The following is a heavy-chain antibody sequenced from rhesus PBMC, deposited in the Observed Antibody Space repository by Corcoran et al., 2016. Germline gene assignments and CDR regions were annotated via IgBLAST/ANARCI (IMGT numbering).Heavy chain of an antibody. V-gene: IGHV4S11*01. J-gene: IGHJ5-1*01. CDR2: IYGSGSST. CDR1: GGSIRRNY. CDR3: ARDRPLGGARFDV. Sequence: QVQLQESGPGLVKPLEPLSLTCAVSGGSIRRNYWSWLRHPPGTGLELLWYIYGSGSSTNYNPSLKSRVNLSVDTSKNQFSLKLSSVTAADTAVYYCARDRPLGGARFDVWGAGVLVTVSS.